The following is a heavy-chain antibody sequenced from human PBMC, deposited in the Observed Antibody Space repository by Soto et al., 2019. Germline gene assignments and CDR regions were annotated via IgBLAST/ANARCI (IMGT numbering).Heavy chain of an antibody. CDR2: IRHDGSEK. J-gene: IGHJ6*02. CDR3: ARVPYYDGMDV. D-gene: IGHD3-3*01. Sequence: GGSLRLSCAGSGFMFSSYWMSWVRQAPGKGLEWVANIRHDGSEKYYVDSVKGRFSISRDNAKNSLYLQMNSLRAEDTAAYYCARVPYYDGMDVWGQGTTVTVSS. CDR1: GFMFSSYW. V-gene: IGHV3-7*03.